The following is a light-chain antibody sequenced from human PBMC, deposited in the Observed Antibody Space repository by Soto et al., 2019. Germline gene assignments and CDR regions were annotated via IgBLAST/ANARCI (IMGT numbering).Light chain of an antibody. Sequence: EIVLTQSPGTLSLSPGERATLSCRASQSLSTNSLAWYQQKPGQAPRLVIHGASSRATGIPDRFSGSGSGTDFTLTISRLEPEDFAVYYCQQFGTSSVTSGGGTKVEIK. V-gene: IGKV3-20*01. CDR2: GAS. J-gene: IGKJ4*01. CDR3: QQFGTSSVT. CDR1: QSLSTNS.